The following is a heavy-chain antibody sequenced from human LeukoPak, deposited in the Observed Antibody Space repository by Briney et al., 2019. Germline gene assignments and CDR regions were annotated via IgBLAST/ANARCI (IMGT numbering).Heavy chain of an antibody. CDR2: IYPGDSDT. V-gene: IGHV5-51*01. D-gene: IGHD3-3*01. J-gene: IGHJ4*02. CDR3: ARQVAIFGETYRDY. Sequence: GESLKISCKGSGYSFTSYWIGWVRQMPGKGLEWMGIIYPGDSDTRYTPSFQGQVTISPDKYISTAYLQWSSLKASDTAMYYCARQVAIFGETYRDYWGQGTLVTVSS. CDR1: GYSFTSYW.